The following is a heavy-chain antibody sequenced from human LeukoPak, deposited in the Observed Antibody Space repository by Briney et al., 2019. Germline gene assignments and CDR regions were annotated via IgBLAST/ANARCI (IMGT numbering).Heavy chain of an antibody. CDR2: IYYSGST. Sequence: PSETLSLTCTVSGGSISSYYWSWIRQPPGKGLEWIGYIYYSGSTNHNPSLNSRVTISLDTSKNQFSLKLSSVTTADTAVYYCARKGGWLQNHFDYWGQGTLVTVSS. CDR3: ARKGGWLQNHFDY. J-gene: IGHJ4*02. D-gene: IGHD5-24*01. CDR1: GGSISSYY. V-gene: IGHV4-59*01.